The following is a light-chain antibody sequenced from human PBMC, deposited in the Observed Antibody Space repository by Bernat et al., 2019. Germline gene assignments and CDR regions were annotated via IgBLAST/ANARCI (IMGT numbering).Light chain of an antibody. J-gene: IGKJ2*01. CDR3: QQYNSYPYT. CDR2: GAS. Sequence: DIQLTQSPSFLSAFIGDRVTITCRASQAISTYLAWYQLQPGKAPKLLIYGASTLHTGVPSRFSGSGSGTDFTLTISSLQPDDFATYYCQQYNSYPYTFGQGTKLEIK. V-gene: IGKV1-9*01. CDR1: QAISTY.